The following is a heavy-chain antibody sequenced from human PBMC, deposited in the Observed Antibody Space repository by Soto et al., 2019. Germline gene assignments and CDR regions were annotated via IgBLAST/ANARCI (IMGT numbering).Heavy chain of an antibody. V-gene: IGHV6-1*01. D-gene: IGHD1-26*01. CDR1: GDSVSSNSAA. CDR3: AREVYSTVNYYINFDY. CDR2: TYYRSKWYY. J-gene: IGHJ4*02. Sequence: SQTLSLTCAISGDSVSSNSAAWNWIRQSPSRGLEWLGRTYYRSKWYYDYAVSVKSRITINPDTSKNQFSLQLNSVTPEDTAVYYCAREVYSTVNYYINFDYWGQGTLVTVSS.